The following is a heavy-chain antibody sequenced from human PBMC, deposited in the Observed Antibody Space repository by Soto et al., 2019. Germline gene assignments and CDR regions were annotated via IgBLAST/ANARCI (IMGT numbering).Heavy chain of an antibody. V-gene: IGHV1-69*13. CDR2: IIPIFGTA. Sequence: SVKVSCKASGGTFSSYAISWVRQAPGQGLEWMGGIIPIFGTANYAQKVQGRVTITADESTSTAYMELSSLRSEDTAVYYCARLMVYAITNYYGMDVWGQGTTVTVSS. D-gene: IGHD2-8*01. CDR1: GGTFSSYA. CDR3: ARLMVYAITNYYGMDV. J-gene: IGHJ6*02.